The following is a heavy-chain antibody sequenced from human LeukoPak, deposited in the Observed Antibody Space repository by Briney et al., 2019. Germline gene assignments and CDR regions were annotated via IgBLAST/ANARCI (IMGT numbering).Heavy chain of an antibody. J-gene: IGHJ4*02. CDR3: ARGYNYYFDY. CDR2: INPNSGGT. D-gene: IGHD1-1*01. CDR1: GYTFTSYD. Sequence: ASVKVSCKASGYTFTSYDINWVRQATGQGLEWMGRINPNSGGTNYAQKFQGRVTMTRDTSISTAYMELSRLRSDDTAVYYCARGYNYYFDYWGQGTLVTVSS. V-gene: IGHV1-2*06.